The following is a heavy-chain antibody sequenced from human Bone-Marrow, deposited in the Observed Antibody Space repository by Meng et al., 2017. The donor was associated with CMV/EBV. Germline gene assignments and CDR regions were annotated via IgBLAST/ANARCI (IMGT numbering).Heavy chain of an antibody. D-gene: IGHD2-15*01. CDR1: GYTFTSYY. Sequence: ASVKVSCKASGYTFTSYYMHWVRQAPGQGLEWMGWISAYNGNTNYAQKLQGRVTMTTDTSTSTAYMELRSLRSDDTAVYYCARDGEYCSGGRCQNYYYYGMDVWGQGTTVTVSS. CDR3: ARDGEYCSGGRCQNYYYYGMDV. CDR2: ISAYNGNT. J-gene: IGHJ6*02. V-gene: IGHV1-18*04.